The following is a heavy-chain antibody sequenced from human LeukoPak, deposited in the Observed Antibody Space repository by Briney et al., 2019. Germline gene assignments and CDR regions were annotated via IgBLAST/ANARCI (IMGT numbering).Heavy chain of an antibody. CDR3: ARGRSYCSGGSCHFDY. Sequence: PGGSLRLSCAASGFTLSSYWMTWVRQAPGKGLVWVSRINSDGSSTSYADSVKGRFTISRDNAKNTLYLQMNSLRAEDTAVYYCARGRSYCSGGSCHFDYWGQGTLVTVSS. CDR1: GFTLSSYW. V-gene: IGHV3-74*01. CDR2: INSDGSST. J-gene: IGHJ4*02. D-gene: IGHD2-15*01.